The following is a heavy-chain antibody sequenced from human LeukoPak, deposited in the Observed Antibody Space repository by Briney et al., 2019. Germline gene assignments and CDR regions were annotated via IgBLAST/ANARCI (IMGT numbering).Heavy chain of an antibody. J-gene: IGHJ5*02. V-gene: IGHV3-30-3*01. CDR2: ISYDGSNK. Sequence: GGSLRLSCAASGFTFSSYAMHWVRQAPGKRLEWVAVISYDGSNKYYADSVKGRFTISRDNSKNTLYLQMNSLRAEDTAVYCCAKDPYSSSWYNWFDPWGQGTLVTVSS. CDR1: GFTFSSYA. D-gene: IGHD6-13*01. CDR3: AKDPYSSSWYNWFDP.